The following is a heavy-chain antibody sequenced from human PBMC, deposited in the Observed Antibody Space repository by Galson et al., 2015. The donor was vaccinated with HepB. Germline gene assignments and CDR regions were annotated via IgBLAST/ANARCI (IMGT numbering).Heavy chain of an antibody. CDR3: TRAVTVVGYDI. D-gene: IGHD4-23*01. Sequence: SLRLSCAASGFTFSSYWMTWIRQAPGKGLEWVASINYEGSDTRYYDSMKGRFSISRDNAKNSLYLGMNIVRAEDTAVYYCTRAVTVVGYDIWGQGTTVTVSS. CDR1: GFTFSSYW. V-gene: IGHV3-7*01. CDR2: INYEGSDT. J-gene: IGHJ3*02.